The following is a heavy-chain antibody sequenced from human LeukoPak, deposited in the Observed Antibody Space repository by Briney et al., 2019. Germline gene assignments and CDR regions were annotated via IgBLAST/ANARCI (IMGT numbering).Heavy chain of an antibody. Sequence: GGSLRLSCAASGFTFSSYWMNWVRQVPGKGLVWVSRIASDGNNRDYADSVKGRFTISRDNAKNTLYLQMNSLRVRDTAVYYCARDSPITGTFFARLRNYYYYGMDVWGQGTTVTVSS. J-gene: IGHJ6*02. D-gene: IGHD1-20*01. CDR2: IASDGNNR. CDR3: ARDSPITGTFFARLRNYYYYGMDV. CDR1: GFTFSSYW. V-gene: IGHV3-74*01.